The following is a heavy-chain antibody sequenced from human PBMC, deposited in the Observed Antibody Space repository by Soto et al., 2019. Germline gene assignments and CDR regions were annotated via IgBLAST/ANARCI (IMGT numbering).Heavy chain of an antibody. CDR2: ISSSSSYI. Sequence: GGSLRLSCGASGFTFSGYSMNWVRQAPGKGLEWVSSISSSSSYIYYADSVKGRFTISRDNAKNSLYLQMNSLRAEDTAVYYCARARSSIAAPRGNWFDPWGQGTLVTVSS. CDR3: ARARSSIAAPRGNWFDP. D-gene: IGHD6-6*01. J-gene: IGHJ5*02. V-gene: IGHV3-21*01. CDR1: GFTFSGYS.